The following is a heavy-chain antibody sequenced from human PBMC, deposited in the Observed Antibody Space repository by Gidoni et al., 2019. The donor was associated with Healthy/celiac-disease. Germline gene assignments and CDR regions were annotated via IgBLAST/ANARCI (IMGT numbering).Heavy chain of an antibody. CDR1: GFTFRSYS. J-gene: IGHJ6*03. V-gene: IGHV3-48*02. CDR2: ISRSSSTI. Sequence: EVQLVESGGGLVQPGGSLSFSCAASGFTFRSYSMNWVRQAPGKGLEWVSYISRSSSTIYYADSVKGRFTISRDNAKNSLYLHMNSLRDEDTAVYYCARAAILLWFGSEGDYMDVWGKGTTVTVSS. D-gene: IGHD3-10*01. CDR3: ARAAILLWFGSEGDYMDV.